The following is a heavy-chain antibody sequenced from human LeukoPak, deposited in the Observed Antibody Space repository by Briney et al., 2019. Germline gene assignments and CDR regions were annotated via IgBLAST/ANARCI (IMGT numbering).Heavy chain of an antibody. V-gene: IGHV3-48*04. J-gene: IGHJ4*02. CDR2: ISSSSSTI. Sequence: GGSLRLSCAASGFTFSSYNMNWVRQAPGKGLEWVSYISSSSSTIYSADSVKGRFTISRDNAKNSLYLQMNNLSAEDTAVYYCARDNNWGLDYWGQGTLVTVSS. CDR1: GFTFSSYN. CDR3: ARDNNWGLDY. D-gene: IGHD1-1*01.